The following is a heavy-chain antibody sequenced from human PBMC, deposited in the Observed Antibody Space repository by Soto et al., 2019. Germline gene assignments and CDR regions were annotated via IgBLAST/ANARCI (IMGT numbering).Heavy chain of an antibody. CDR2: ISAYNGNT. CDR3: ARALPPVDY. V-gene: IGHV1-18*01. J-gene: IGHJ4*02. Sequence: QVQLVQSGAEVKKPGASVKVSCKASGYTFSSYFISWARQAPGQGLARMGWISAYNGNTNYAQNLPGRVTMTTDTSTSTAYMELRSLRSDDTAVYYCARALPPVDYWGQGALVTVSS. CDR1: GYTFSSYF.